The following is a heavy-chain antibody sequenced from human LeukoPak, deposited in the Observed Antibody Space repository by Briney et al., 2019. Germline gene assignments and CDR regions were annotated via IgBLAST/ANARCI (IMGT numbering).Heavy chain of an antibody. J-gene: IGHJ3*02. Sequence: PSETLSLTCTVSGGSISSYYWSWIRQPAGKGLEWIGRIYTSGSTNYNPSLKSRVTMSVDTSKNQFSLKLSSVTAADTAVYYCARSRDGYKSRVAFDIWGQGTMVTVSS. CDR1: GGSISSYY. D-gene: IGHD5-24*01. CDR3: ARSRDGYKSRVAFDI. CDR2: IYTSGST. V-gene: IGHV4-4*07.